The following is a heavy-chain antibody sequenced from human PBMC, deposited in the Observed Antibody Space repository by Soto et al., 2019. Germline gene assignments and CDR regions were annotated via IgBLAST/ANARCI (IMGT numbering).Heavy chain of an antibody. CDR2: ISTTSTYI. V-gene: IGHV3-21*01. J-gene: IGHJ6*02. CDR1: VFTVSGDS. Sequence: GSLRLYCAASVFTVSGDSMNWVRQAPGKGLEWVSSISTTSTYIYYADSVKGRFTISRDNANNSLHLQMNSLRAEDTAVYYCTRDYVMDVWGQGTTVTVSS. CDR3: TRDYVMDV.